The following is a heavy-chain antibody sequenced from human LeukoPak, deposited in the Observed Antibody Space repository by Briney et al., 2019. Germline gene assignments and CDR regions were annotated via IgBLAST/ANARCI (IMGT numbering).Heavy chain of an antibody. CDR1: GGSISSYY. CDR2: IYNSGST. CDR3: ARAIWYGSGTTAFDY. V-gene: IGHV4-4*07. D-gene: IGHD3-10*01. J-gene: IGHJ4*02. Sequence: SETLSLTCTVFGGSISSYYWSWIRRPAGKGLEWIGRIYNSGSTNYNTNYNPSLTSRVTMSVDTSKNQFSLKLNSVSAADTAVYFCARAIWYGSGTTAFDYWGQGTLVTVSP.